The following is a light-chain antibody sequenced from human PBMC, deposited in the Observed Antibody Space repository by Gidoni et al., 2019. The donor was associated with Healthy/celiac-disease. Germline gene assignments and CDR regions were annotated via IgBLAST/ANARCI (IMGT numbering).Light chain of an antibody. CDR3: QQYNNWPLT. CDR2: GAS. V-gene: IGKV3-15*01. CDR1: QSVNSN. Sequence: EIAMTQSPATLSVSPGDRATLSCRASQSVNSNLAWYQQKPGQAPRLLIYGASTRATGIPARFSGSGSGTEFTLTISSLQSEDFAVYYCQQYNNWPLTFGGGTKVEIK. J-gene: IGKJ4*01.